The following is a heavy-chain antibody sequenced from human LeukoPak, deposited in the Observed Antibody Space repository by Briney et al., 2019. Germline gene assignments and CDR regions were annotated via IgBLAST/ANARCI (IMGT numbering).Heavy chain of an antibody. Sequence: PXKGRXXVAVIWYHVSNKYYADSVKGRFTISRDNSKNTLYLQMNSLRAEDTAVYYCARDRFSSGYVDYWGQGTLVTVSS. V-gene: IGHV3-33*01. CDR2: IWYHVSNK. J-gene: IGHJ4*02. D-gene: IGHD3-22*01. CDR3: ARDRFSSGYVDY.